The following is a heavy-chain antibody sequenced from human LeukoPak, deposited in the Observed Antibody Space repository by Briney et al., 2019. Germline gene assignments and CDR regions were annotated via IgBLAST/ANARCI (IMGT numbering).Heavy chain of an antibody. CDR1: GDSVSSTAYY. D-gene: IGHD3-22*01. CDR3: ARFHSSGYYYFDY. V-gene: IGHV4-31*03. J-gene: IGHJ4*02. CDR2: IYYSGRT. Sequence: SETLSLTCSVSGDSVSSTAYYWGWIRQRPGKGLEWIGYIYYSGRTFYNPSLKSRLTISVDTSKNQFYLKLSSVTAADTAIYYCARFHSSGYYYFDYWGQGTLVTVSS.